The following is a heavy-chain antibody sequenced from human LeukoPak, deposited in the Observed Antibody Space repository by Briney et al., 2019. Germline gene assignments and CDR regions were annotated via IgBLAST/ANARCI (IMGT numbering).Heavy chain of an antibody. D-gene: IGHD3-3*01. J-gene: IGHJ6*02. CDR2: IYYSGST. Sequence: SETLSLTCTVSGGSISSYYWSWIRQPPGKGLEWIGYIYYSGSTNCNPSLKSRVTISVDTSKNQFSLKLSSVTAADTAVYYCARVSGVLRFGDYYYGMDVWGQGTTVTVSS. CDR3: ARVSGVLRFGDYYYGMDV. CDR1: GGSISSYY. V-gene: IGHV4-59*01.